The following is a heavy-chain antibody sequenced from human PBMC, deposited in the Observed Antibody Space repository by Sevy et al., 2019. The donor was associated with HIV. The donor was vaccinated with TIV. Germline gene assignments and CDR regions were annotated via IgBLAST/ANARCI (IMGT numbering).Heavy chain of an antibody. J-gene: IGHJ6*02. CDR1: GGSISSGDYY. CDR2: IYYSGST. Sequence: SETLSLTCTVSGGSISSGDYYWSWIRQPPGKGLEWIGYIYYSGSTYYNPSLKSRVTISVDTSKNQLSLKLSSVTAAETAVYYCASLLYGSGSYRGYFYYGMDVWGQGTTVTVSS. CDR3: ASLLYGSGSYRGYFYYGMDV. V-gene: IGHV4-30-4*01. D-gene: IGHD3-10*01.